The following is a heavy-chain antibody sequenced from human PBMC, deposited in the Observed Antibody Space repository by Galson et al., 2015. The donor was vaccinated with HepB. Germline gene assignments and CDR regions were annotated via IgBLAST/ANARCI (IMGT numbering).Heavy chain of an antibody. D-gene: IGHD3-22*01. CDR2: ITYDGIDE. J-gene: IGHJ4*02. CDR1: GFTFDNYG. CDR3: AKDQSYYEDSSGFDY. Sequence: SLRLSCAASGFTFDNYGMHWVRQAPGKGLEWVAVITYDGIDEHYGSSVRGRFTISRDNSNNMVYLQMNGLRTEDTATYYCAKDQSYYEDSSGFDYWGREPWSPSPQ. V-gene: IGHV3-30*18.